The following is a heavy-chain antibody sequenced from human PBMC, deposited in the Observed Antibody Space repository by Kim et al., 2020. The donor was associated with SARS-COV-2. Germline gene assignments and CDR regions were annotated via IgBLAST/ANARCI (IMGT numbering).Heavy chain of an antibody. J-gene: IGHJ4*02. D-gene: IGHD2-15*01. V-gene: IGHV3-33*01. CDR2: NR. CDR3: ARGTGSGSFDF. Sequence: NRFNADSVKGRLSISRDDSKNTVYLQMNSLRADDTAVYYCARGTGSGSFDFRGQGTLVTVSS.